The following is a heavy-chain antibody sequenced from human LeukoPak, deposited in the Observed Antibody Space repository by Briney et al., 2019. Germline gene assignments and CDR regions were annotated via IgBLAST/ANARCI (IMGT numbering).Heavy chain of an antibody. Sequence: PGGSLRLSCAASGFTFSSYSMNWVRQAPGKGLEWVSYISSSSSTTYYADSVKGRFTISRDNAKNSLYLQMNSLRAEDTAVYYCAKDRVGIVGATDAFDIWGQGTMVTVSS. J-gene: IGHJ3*02. D-gene: IGHD1-26*01. CDR2: ISSSSSTT. CDR3: AKDRVGIVGATDAFDI. V-gene: IGHV3-48*01. CDR1: GFTFSSYS.